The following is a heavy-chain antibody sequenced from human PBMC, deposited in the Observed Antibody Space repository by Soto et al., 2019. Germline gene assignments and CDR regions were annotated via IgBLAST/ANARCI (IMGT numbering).Heavy chain of an antibody. CDR1: GFTFDDYT. V-gene: IGHV3-43*01. CDR2: ISWDGGST. D-gene: IGHD1-26*01. CDR3: AKGGSGSYLDY. J-gene: IGHJ4*02. Sequence: EVQLVESGGVVVQPGGSLRLSCAASGFTFDDYTMHWVRQAPRKGLEWVSLISWDGGSTYYADSVKGRFTISRDNSKNSLYLQMNSLRTEDTALYYCAKGGSGSYLDYWGQGTLVTVSS.